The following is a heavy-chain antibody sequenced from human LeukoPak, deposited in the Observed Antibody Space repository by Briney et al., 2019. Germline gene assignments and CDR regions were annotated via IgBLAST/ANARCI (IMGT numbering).Heavy chain of an antibody. CDR2: ISGSAGST. Sequence: GGSLRLSRAASGFTFSSYAMTWVRQAPGKGLEWVSGISGSAGSTYYADSVKGRFTISRDNSKNTLYLQMNSLRAEDTAVYYCAKQGYCSSTSCYDGDHWGQGTLVTVSS. CDR1: GFTFSSYA. V-gene: IGHV3-23*01. J-gene: IGHJ4*02. CDR3: AKQGYCSSTSCYDGDH. D-gene: IGHD2-2*01.